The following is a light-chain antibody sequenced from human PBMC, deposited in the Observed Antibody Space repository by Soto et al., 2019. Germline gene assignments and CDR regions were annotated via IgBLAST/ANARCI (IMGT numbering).Light chain of an antibody. V-gene: IGLV2-14*01. J-gene: IGLJ1*01. CDR1: SSDVGGYNY. CDR3: SSYTSSSTPYV. CDR2: DVS. Sequence: QSALTQPASVSGSPGQSITISCTGTSSDVGGYNYVSWYQQHPGKAPKLMIYDVSNRPSGVSNRFSGSKSGNTTSLTISGLQAEDEADYYCSSYTSSSTPYVFGTETKPTVL.